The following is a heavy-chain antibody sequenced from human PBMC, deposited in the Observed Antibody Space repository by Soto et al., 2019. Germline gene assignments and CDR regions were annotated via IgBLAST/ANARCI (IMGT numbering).Heavy chain of an antibody. D-gene: IGHD1-26*01. Sequence: QVQLVQSGGGVVQPGRSLRLSCAASGFSFSFFGMHWVRQAPGKGLEWVAVISYDGSNKYYVDSVKGRFTISRDNSKNNLYLQMNSLRTEDTAVYYCAKDEGTGAPFDYWDQGTLVTVSS. CDR1: GFSFSFFG. CDR3: AKDEGTGAPFDY. J-gene: IGHJ4*02. V-gene: IGHV3-30*18. CDR2: ISYDGSNK.